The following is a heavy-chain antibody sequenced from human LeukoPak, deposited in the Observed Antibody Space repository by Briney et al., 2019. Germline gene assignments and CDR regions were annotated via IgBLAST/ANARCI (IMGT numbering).Heavy chain of an antibody. CDR2: INPNSGGT. D-gene: IGHD3-10*01. CDR3: ARAPRNYGSGSYYNWYYYYYGMDV. V-gene: IGHV1-2*02. CDR1: GYTFTGYY. J-gene: IGHJ6*02. Sequence: ASVKVSCKASGYTFTGYYMHWVRQAPGQGLEWMGWINPNSGGTNYAQKLQGRVTMTTDTSTSTAYMELRSLRSDDTAVYYCARAPRNYGSGSYYNWYYYYYGMDVWGQGTTVTVSS.